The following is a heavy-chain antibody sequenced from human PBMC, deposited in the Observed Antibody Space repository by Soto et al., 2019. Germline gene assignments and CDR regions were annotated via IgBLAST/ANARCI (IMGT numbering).Heavy chain of an antibody. D-gene: IGHD6-19*01. CDR1: GFTFSSYA. CDR3: AKESLKTPVTGPVDC. V-gene: IGHV3-23*01. Sequence: EVQLLESGGGLVQPGGSQRLSCTASGFTFSSYALSWVRQAPGKGLEWVSSISGSGGSTYYADSVKGRVTISRDNSKKNLYLQMSSLRAEDTAVYYCAKESLKTPVTGPVDCWGQGTVVTVSS. CDR2: ISGSGGST. J-gene: IGHJ4*02.